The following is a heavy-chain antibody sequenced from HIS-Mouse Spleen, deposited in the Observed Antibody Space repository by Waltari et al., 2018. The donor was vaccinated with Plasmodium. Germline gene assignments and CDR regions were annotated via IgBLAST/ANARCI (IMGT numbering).Heavy chain of an antibody. CDR1: GGSISSSSSY. V-gene: IGHV4-39*07. CDR2: IYYSGST. J-gene: IGHJ3*02. CDR3: ARDSRAFDI. Sequence: QLQLQESGPGLVKPSATLSLTCTVSGGSISSSSSYWGWIRQPPGKGLEWIGSIYYSGSTYYNPSLKSRVTISVDTSKNQFSLKLSSVTAADTAVYYCARDSRAFDIWGQGTMVTVSS.